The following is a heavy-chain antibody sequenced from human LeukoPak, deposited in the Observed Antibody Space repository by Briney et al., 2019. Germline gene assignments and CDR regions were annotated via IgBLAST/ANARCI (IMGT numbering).Heavy chain of an antibody. Sequence: ASVKVSCKASGYTFTSYGISWVRQAPGQGLEGMGWISAYNGNTNYAQKLQGRVTMTTDISTSTDYVELRSLRSDDTAVYYCARAASTVQWLVRRSFDYWGQGTLVTVSS. D-gene: IGHD6-19*01. CDR3: ARAASTVQWLVRRSFDY. V-gene: IGHV1-18*01. J-gene: IGHJ4*01. CDR1: GYTFTSYG. CDR2: ISAYNGNT.